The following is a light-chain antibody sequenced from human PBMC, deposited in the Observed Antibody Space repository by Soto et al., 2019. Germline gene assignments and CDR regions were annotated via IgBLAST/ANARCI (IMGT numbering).Light chain of an antibody. J-gene: IGLJ1*01. CDR1: STDIGMYNL. CDR3: CSYTTSSTRV. Sequence: QSALTQPASVSGSPGQSITVSCTGTSTDIGMYNLVSWYRQYPGQAPQVLIYEAFKRPSGVSNRFSGSKSGNTASLTISGLQAEDEADYYCCSYTTSSTRVFGSGTKVTVL. V-gene: IGLV2-14*02. CDR2: EAF.